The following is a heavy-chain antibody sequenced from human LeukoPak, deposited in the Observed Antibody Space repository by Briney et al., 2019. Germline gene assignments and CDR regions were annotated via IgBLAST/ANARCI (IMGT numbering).Heavy chain of an antibody. CDR3: ARARRPVRYSSGWYEPDY. J-gene: IGHJ4*02. CDR1: GFTVSSNY. D-gene: IGHD6-19*01. Sequence: PGGSLRLSCAASGFTVSSNYMSWVRQAPGKGLEWVSVIYSGGSTYYADSVKGRFTISRDNSKNTLYLQMNSLRAEDTAVYYCARARRPVRYSSGWYEPDYWGQGTLVTVSS. CDR2: IYSGGST. V-gene: IGHV3-53*01.